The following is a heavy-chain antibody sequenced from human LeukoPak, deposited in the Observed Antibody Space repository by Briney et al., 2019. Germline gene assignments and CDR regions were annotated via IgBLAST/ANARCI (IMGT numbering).Heavy chain of an antibody. V-gene: IGHV3-66*02. CDR1: GFTVSSNH. D-gene: IGHD6-19*01. Sequence: GGSLRLSCAASGFTVSSNHMNWVRQATGKGLEWVSVIFSGGDTSYADSVKGRFTISRDSSKNTLFLQMNSLTPEDTAVYYCMRQGLGGAGRWGQGTLVTVSS. J-gene: IGHJ4*02. CDR2: IFSGGDT. CDR3: MRQGLGGAGR.